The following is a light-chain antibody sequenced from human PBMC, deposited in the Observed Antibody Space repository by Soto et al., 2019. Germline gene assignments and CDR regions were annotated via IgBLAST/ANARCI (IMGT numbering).Light chain of an antibody. CDR1: SSNIGAGYD. Sequence: QTVVTQPPSVSGAPGQRVTISCTGSSSNIGAGYDVHWYLQLPGTAPKLLIYGNSNRPSGVPDRFSGSKSGTSASLAITGLQAADEADYYCHSYDSSLSGWVFGGGTKLTVL. V-gene: IGLV1-40*01. CDR3: HSYDSSLSGWV. J-gene: IGLJ3*02. CDR2: GNS.